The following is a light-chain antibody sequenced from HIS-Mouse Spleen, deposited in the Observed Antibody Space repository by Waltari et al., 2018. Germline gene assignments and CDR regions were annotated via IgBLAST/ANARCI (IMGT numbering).Light chain of an antibody. CDR3: CSYAGSSTFVV. J-gene: IGLJ2*01. CDR2: EGS. CDR1: SRYFGSYYL. Sequence: QSALTQPASVSGSPGQSITISCTGTSRYFGSYYLFSWYQQHPGKAPKLMIYEGSKRPSGVSNRFSGSKSGNTASLTISGLQAEDEADYYCCSYAGSSTFVVFGGGTKLTVL. V-gene: IGLV2-23*03.